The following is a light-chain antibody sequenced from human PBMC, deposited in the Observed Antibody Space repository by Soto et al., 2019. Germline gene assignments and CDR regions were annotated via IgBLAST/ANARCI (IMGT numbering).Light chain of an antibody. J-gene: IGLJ1*01. CDR2: GNS. V-gene: IGLV1-40*01. CDR1: SSNIGAGYD. Sequence: QSVLTQPPSVSGAPGQRVTISCTGSSSNIGAGYDVHWYQQLPGTAPKLLIYGNSNRSSGVPDRFSGSKSGTSASLAITGLQAEDEADYYCQSYDSSLSGSMVFGTGTKLTVL. CDR3: QSYDSSLSGSMV.